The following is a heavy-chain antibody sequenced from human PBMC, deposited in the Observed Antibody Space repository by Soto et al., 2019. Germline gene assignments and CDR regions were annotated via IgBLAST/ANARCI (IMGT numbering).Heavy chain of an antibody. CDR1: GFTFSDHY. J-gene: IGHJ4*02. V-gene: IGHV3-72*01. CDR2: TRNKANSYTT. Sequence: EVQLVESGGGLVQPGGSLRLSCAASGFTFSDHYMDWVRQAPGKGLEWVGRTRNKANSYTTEYAASVKGRITISRDDSKNSLYLEMNSLKTEDTAVYYCATLVATTGGYWGQGTLVTVSS. CDR3: ATLVATTGGY. D-gene: IGHD1-26*01.